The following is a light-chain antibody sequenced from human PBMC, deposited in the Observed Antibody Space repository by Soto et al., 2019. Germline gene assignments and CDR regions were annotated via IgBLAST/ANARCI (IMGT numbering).Light chain of an antibody. V-gene: IGLV1-44*01. CDR2: SNN. CDR3: AAWDDSLNGAV. J-gene: IGLJ7*01. CDR1: SSNIGSNT. Sequence: QSVLTQPPSASGTPGQRVTISCSGSSSNIGSNTVTWYQQLPGTAPKLLIDSNNQRPSGVPDRFSGSKSGTSASLAISWLQSEDEDDYYCAAWDDSLNGAVFGEGTQLTVL.